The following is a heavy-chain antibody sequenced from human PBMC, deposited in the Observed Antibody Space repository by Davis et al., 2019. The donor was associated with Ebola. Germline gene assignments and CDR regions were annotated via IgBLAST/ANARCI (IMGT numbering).Heavy chain of an antibody. J-gene: IGHJ3*02. D-gene: IGHD3-16*01. CDR3: ARTGESYTTYGPLTHTFDI. CDR2: INPNSGVT. CDR1: GYTFTGYY. Sequence: ASVKVSCKASGYTFTGYYMHWVRQAPGQGLEWVGWINPNSGVTNFAQKFQGRVTMTRDTSTSTVYMELSSLRYEDTAVYYCARTGESYTTYGPLTHTFDIWGQGTMVTVSS. V-gene: IGHV1-2*02.